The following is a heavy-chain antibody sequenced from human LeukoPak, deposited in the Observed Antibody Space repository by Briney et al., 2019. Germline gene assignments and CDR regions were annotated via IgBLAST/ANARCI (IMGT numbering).Heavy chain of an antibody. J-gene: IGHJ4*02. V-gene: IGHV1-18*01. CDR2: ISAYNGDT. Sequence: PVASVKVSCKASGYTFTSYGISWVRQAPGQGLEWMGWISAYNGDTNYAQKLQGRVTMTTDTSTSTAYMELRSLRSDDTAVYYCARSLIYGDSRPFDYWGQGTLVTVSS. CDR1: GYTFTSYG. D-gene: IGHD4-17*01. CDR3: ARSLIYGDSRPFDY.